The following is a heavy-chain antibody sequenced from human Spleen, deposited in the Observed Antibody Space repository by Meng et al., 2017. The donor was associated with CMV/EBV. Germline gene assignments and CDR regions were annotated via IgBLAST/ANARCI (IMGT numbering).Heavy chain of an antibody. Sequence: FSNAWMGWVRQAPGKGLEWVGRIKSKTDGGTTDYAAPVKGRFTISRDDSKNTLYLQMNSLKTEDTAVYYCTTDWETYYYDSSGYSGYWGQGTLVTVSS. D-gene: IGHD3-22*01. CDR2: IKSKTDGGTT. CDR1: FSNAW. CDR3: TTDWETYYYDSSGYSGY. J-gene: IGHJ4*02. V-gene: IGHV3-15*01.